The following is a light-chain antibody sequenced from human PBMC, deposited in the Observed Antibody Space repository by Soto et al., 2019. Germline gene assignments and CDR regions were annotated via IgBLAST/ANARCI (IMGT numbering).Light chain of an antibody. CDR1: QSVSSNN. CDR2: GAS. Sequence: EIVLTQSPGTLSLSPGERATLSCRASQSVSSNNLAWYQQRPGQAPRVGIYGASTRATGIPERFSGSGSGTDFTLTIGRLEPEDFAVYYCQQYGRSPFTFGPGTKVDIK. CDR3: QQYGRSPFT. V-gene: IGKV3-20*01. J-gene: IGKJ3*01.